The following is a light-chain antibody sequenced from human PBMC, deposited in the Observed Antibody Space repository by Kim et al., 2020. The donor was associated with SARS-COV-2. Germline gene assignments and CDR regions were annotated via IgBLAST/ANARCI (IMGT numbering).Light chain of an antibody. V-gene: IGKV3-15*01. CDR2: GAS. CDR3: EKYNKWLRNT. Sequence: IVMTQSPATLSVSPGERVTLSCRASQSVSTNVAWYKQKPGQAPRLLISGASTRVTGIPARFSGSGSGTEFTLTISSLQSEDFAVYYCEKYNKWLRNTFGQGTKLEL. J-gene: IGKJ2*01. CDR1: QSVSTN.